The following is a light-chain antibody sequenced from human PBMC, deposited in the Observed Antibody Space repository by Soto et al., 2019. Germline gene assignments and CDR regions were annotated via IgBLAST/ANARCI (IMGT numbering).Light chain of an antibody. J-gene: IGKJ2*01. CDR3: QQCSCWPTMYT. V-gene: IGKV3-11*01. Sequence: EIVLTQSPATLSLSPGESATLSCRARQSVSSYLAWYQQKPGQAPRLLIFDASNRAAGIPARFTGSGSVTHFNLTSSCLVSEDYAVYYCQQCSCWPTMYTFGQGTKLESK. CDR2: DAS. CDR1: QSVSSY.